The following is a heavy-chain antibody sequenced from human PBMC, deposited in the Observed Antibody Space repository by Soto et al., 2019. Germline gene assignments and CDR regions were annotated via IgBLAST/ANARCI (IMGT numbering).Heavy chain of an antibody. J-gene: IGHJ3*02. CDR2: MNPNSGNT. Sequence: QVQMVQSGADVKKPGASVKVSCRASGYSFTSYDVNWVRQATGQGLEWMGWMNPNSGNTAFAEKFQGRVTMTRDTPISTAYMELSGLTSEDTAVYYCARYPYTSYCSDGSCSYDAFDIWGQGTVVTVSS. D-gene: IGHD2-15*01. CDR3: ARYPYTSYCSDGSCSYDAFDI. V-gene: IGHV1-8*01. CDR1: GYSFTSYD.